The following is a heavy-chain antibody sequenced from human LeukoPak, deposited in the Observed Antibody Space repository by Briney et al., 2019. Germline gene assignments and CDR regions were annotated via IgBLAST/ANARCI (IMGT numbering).Heavy chain of an antibody. Sequence: ASVNVSCKASGGTFSSYAISWVRQAPGQGLEWMGGIIPIFGTANYAQKFQGRVTITADESTSTAYMELSSLRSEDTAVYYCARDRPAQETGTTRNAFDIWGQGTMVTVSS. CDR2: IIPIFGTA. D-gene: IGHD1-1*01. CDR1: GGTFSSYA. CDR3: ARDRPAQETGTTRNAFDI. J-gene: IGHJ3*02. V-gene: IGHV1-69*13.